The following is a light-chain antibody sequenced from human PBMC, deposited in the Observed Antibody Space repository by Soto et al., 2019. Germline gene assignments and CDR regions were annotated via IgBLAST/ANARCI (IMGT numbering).Light chain of an antibody. V-gene: IGLV2-14*01. CDR2: EVT. J-gene: IGLJ1*01. CDR1: SSDVGGYHY. CDR3: SSYTNINTRACV. Sequence: QSALTQPRSVSGSPGQSVTLSCTGTSSDVGGYHYVSWYQQHPGKAPKLIIYEVTDRPSGVSNRFSGSKSGNTASLTISGLQAEDEAEYYCSSYTNINTRACVFGTGTKLTVL.